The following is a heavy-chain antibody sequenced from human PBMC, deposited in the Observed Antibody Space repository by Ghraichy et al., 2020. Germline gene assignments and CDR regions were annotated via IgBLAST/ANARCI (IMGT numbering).Heavy chain of an antibody. Sequence: ETLSLTCAASGFSFSNYWMSWVRQAPGKGLEWVANIKEDGSEKYYVDSVVKGRFTVSRDNAENSLYLQMNSLRAEDTAVYYCARGGFANWFDPWGQGTLVTVSS. CDR3: ARGGFANWFDP. V-gene: IGHV3-7*01. J-gene: IGHJ5*02. CDR1: GFSFSNYW. CDR2: IKEDGSEK.